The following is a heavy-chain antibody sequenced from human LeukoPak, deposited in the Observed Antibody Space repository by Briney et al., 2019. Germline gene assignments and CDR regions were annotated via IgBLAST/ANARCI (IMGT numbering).Heavy chain of an antibody. CDR3: ARALVRGVLDY. CDR2: ISSSSSYI. D-gene: IGHD3-10*01. CDR1: GVTFSSYS. Sequence: GGSLSLSCAASGVTFSSYSMNWVRQAPGKGLEWVSSISSSSSYIYYPDSVKGRFTISGDNAKNSLYLQMNSLRAEDTAVYYCARALVRGVLDYWGQGTLVTVSS. J-gene: IGHJ4*02. V-gene: IGHV3-21*01.